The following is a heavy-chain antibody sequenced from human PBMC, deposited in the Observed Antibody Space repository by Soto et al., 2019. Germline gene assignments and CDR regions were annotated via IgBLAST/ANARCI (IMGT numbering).Heavy chain of an antibody. Sequence: SETLSLTCTVSGGSISSGGYYWSWIRQHPGKGLEWIGYIYYSGSTYYNPSLKSRVTISVDTSKNQFSLKLSSVTAADTAVYYCARDRGAGIVLGYWGQGTLVTVSS. CDR2: IYYSGST. CDR1: GGSISSGGYY. V-gene: IGHV4-31*03. J-gene: IGHJ4*02. D-gene: IGHD3-16*02. CDR3: ARDRGAGIVLGY.